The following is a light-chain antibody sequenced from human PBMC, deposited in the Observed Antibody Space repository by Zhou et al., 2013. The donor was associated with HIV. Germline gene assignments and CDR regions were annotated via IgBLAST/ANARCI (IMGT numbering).Light chain of an antibody. CDR1: QSISSSY. V-gene: IGKV3-20*01. CDR3: QQCDSYSYA. Sequence: EIVLTQSPGTLSLSPGERATLSCRASQSISSSYLAWYQQRPGQAPRLLIYDASTRATGIPDRFSGSGSGTDFTLTISSLQPDDFATYYCQQCDSYSYAFGQGTKVEMK. CDR2: DAS. J-gene: IGKJ2*01.